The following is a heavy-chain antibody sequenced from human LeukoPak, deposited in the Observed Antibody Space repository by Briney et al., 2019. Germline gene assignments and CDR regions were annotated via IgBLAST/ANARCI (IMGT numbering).Heavy chain of an antibody. V-gene: IGHV3-30*02. Sequence: GGSLRLSCAASGFTFSSYGMYWVRQAPGKGLEWVTFIQYDGSNKYYADSVKGRFTISRDNSKNTLYLQMSSLRAEDTAMYYCAKDHGAGLNDYWGQGTLVTVSS. D-gene: IGHD4/OR15-4a*01. J-gene: IGHJ4*02. CDR1: GFTFSSYG. CDR3: AKDHGAGLNDY. CDR2: IQYDGSNK.